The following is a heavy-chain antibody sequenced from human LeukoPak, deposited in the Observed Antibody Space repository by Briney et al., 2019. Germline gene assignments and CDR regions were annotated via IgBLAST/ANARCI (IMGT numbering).Heavy chain of an antibody. CDR3: ARLGSYHDF. CDR2: IHSSGGS. Sequence: KSSETLSLTCTVSGASISNYYWSWIRQTPGKGLEWMGHIHSSGGSSYYPSLKSRLTLSIDTSRNQLSLKLPSVTAADTAVYFCARLGSYHDFWGQGALVTVSS. CDR1: GASISNYY. V-gene: IGHV4-4*09. J-gene: IGHJ4*02. D-gene: IGHD1-26*01.